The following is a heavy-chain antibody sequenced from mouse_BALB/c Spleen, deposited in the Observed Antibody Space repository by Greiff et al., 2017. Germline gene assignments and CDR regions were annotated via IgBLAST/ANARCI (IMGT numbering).Heavy chain of an antibody. V-gene: IGHV3-2*02. CDR1: GYSITSDYA. J-gene: IGHJ3*01. CDR3: ARGEPFAY. CDR2: ISYSGST. Sequence: EVHLVESGPGLVKPSQSLSLTCTVTGYSITSDYAWNWIRQFPGNKLEWMGYISYSGSTSYNPSLKSRISITRDTSKNQFFLQLNSVTTEDTATYYCARGEPFAYWGQGTLVTVSA.